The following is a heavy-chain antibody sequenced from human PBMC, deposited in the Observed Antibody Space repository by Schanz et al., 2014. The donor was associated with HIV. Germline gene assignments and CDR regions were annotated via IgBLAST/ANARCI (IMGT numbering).Heavy chain of an antibody. D-gene: IGHD6-19*01. CDR3: ARAPYTSGWYGVDY. CDR1: GYTFTSHY. CDR2: INPIGGST. J-gene: IGHJ4*02. Sequence: QVQLVQSWAEVRKPGASVTVSCKASGYTFTSHYIHWVRQAPGQGFEWMAIINPIGGSTSYAQRLQGRVTMTRDTSTSTVYMELSSLRSEDTAVYYCARAPYTSGWYGVDYWGQGTLVTVSS. V-gene: IGHV1-46*01.